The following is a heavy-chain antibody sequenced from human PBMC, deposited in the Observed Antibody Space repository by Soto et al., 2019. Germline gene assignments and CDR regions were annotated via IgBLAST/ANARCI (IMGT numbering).Heavy chain of an antibody. CDR1: GGSISSGGYS. CDR3: ARHRIEVVWRGFDY. Sequence: LSLTCAVSGGSISSGGYSWSWIRQPPGKGLEWIGYIYHSGSTYYNPSLKSRVTISVDRSKNQFSLQVTSVTAADSAVYYCARHRIEVVWRGFDYWGQGRPVTVSS. V-gene: IGHV4-30-2*01. J-gene: IGHJ4*02. CDR2: IYHSGST. D-gene: IGHD1-1*01.